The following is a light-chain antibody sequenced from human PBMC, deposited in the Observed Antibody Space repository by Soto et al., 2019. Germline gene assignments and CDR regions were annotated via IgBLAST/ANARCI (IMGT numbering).Light chain of an antibody. J-gene: IGKJ1*01. Sequence: DIVMTQSPDSLAVSLGERATINCKSSQSVLYSSNNKNYLAWYQQQPGQLPKLLIXWASXRESGVPDRFSGSGSGTDLTLTISNMQAEDVAVYDCQQYYITPTFCQGTKVDIK. CDR2: WAS. V-gene: IGKV4-1*01. CDR1: QSVLYSSNNKNY. CDR3: QQYYITPT.